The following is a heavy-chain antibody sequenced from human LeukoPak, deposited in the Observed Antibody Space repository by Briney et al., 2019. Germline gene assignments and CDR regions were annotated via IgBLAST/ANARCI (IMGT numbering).Heavy chain of an antibody. CDR3: ARGAGAGYNLQPFDY. J-gene: IGHJ4*02. Sequence: SETLSLTCTVSGGSISSYYWSWIRQLPGKGLEWIGYIYYSGSTKYNPSLKRRVSISVDTSKNQFSLKLSSVTAADTAVYYCARGAGAGYNLQPFDYWGQGNLVSVSS. CDR1: GGSISSYY. V-gene: IGHV4-59*08. D-gene: IGHD5-24*01. CDR2: IYYSGST.